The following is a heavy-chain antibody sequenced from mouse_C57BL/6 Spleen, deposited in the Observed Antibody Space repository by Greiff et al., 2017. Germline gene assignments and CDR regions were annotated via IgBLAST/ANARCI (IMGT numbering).Heavy chain of an antibody. Sequence: QVQLQQPGAELVKPGASVKLSCKASGYTFTSYWMHWVKQRPGRGLEWIGRIDPNSGGTKYNEKFKSKATLTVDKPSSTAYMQLSSLTSEDSAGYYCARAEIYYYGSSWYFDVWGTGTTVTVSS. CDR3: ARAEIYYYGSSWYFDV. CDR2: IDPNSGGT. D-gene: IGHD1-1*01. J-gene: IGHJ1*03. CDR1: GYTFTSYW. V-gene: IGHV1-72*01.